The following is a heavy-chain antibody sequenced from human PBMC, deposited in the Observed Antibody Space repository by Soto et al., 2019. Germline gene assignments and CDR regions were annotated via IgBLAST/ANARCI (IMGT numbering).Heavy chain of an antibody. CDR2: IIPIFGTV. J-gene: IGHJ1*01. CDR1: GGTFSNYA. CDR3: ATGGERDYYEHSGWR. V-gene: IGHV1-69*12. D-gene: IGHD3-22*01. Sequence: QVQLVQSGAEVKKPGSSVKVSCKASGGTFSNYALDWVRQAPGQGLEWMGGIIPIFGTVRHAQNFQGRVTITADEATATADVELSSRRYEDTAMYYCATGGERDYYEHSGWRWGQGTLVTVSS.